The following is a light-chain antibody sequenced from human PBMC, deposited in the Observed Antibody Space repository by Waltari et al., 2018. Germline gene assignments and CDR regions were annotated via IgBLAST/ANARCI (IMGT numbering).Light chain of an antibody. Sequence: QSALTQPASVSGSPGQSITISCTGTSNDVGGNKYVSWYQQHPGKAPKVLIYDVNNRPSGVSNRFSGSKSGNTASLTISGLQAEDEADYFCSSYTSSTSVIFGGGTKVTVL. J-gene: IGLJ2*01. CDR3: SSYTSSTSVI. CDR2: DVN. V-gene: IGLV2-14*03. CDR1: SNDVGGNKY.